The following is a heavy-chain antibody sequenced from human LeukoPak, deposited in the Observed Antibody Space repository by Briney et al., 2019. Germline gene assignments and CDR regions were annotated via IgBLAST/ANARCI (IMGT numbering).Heavy chain of an antibody. CDR2: ISSSRSTI. CDR1: GFTFSSYS. V-gene: IGHV3-48*01. Sequence: GGSLRLSCAASGFTFSSYSMNWVRQAPGKGLEWVSYISSSRSTIYYADSVKGRFTISRDNAKNSLYLQMNSLRAEDTAVYYCARGDDAFDIWGQGTMVTVSS. CDR3: ARGDDAFDI. J-gene: IGHJ3*02.